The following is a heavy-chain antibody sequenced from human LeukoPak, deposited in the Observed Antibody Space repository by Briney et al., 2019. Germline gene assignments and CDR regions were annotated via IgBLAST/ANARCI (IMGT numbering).Heavy chain of an antibody. Sequence: SETLSLTCAVYGGSFSGHYWSWIRQPPRKGLEWIGEISHGRSTNYNPSLKSRVTISVDPSKNQFSLKLSSVTAADTAVYYCATRTFYYDNSALSHEYWGQGTLVIVSS. D-gene: IGHD3-22*01. V-gene: IGHV4-34*01. CDR1: GGSFSGHY. CDR2: ISHGRST. CDR3: ATRTFYYDNSALSHEY. J-gene: IGHJ4*02.